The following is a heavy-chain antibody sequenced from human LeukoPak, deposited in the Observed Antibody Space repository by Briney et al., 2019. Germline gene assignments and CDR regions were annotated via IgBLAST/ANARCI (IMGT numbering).Heavy chain of an antibody. V-gene: IGHV1-2*02. CDR2: INPNSGGT. CDR3: ARDWHCSGGSCYSDWFDP. Sequence: ASVKVSCKASGYTFTGYYMHWVRQAPGQGLEWMGWINPNSGGTNYAQKFQGRVTMTRDTSISTAYMELSRLGSDDTAVYYCARDWHCSGGSCYSDWFDPWGQGTLVTVSS. J-gene: IGHJ5*02. CDR1: GYTFTGYY. D-gene: IGHD2-15*01.